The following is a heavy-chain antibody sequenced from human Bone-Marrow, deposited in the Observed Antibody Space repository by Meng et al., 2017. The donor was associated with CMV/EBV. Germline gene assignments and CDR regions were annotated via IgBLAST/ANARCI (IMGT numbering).Heavy chain of an antibody. CDR1: GGSFSGYY. V-gene: IGHV4-34*01. CDR2: INHRGST. Sequence: SETLSLTCVVYGGSFSGYYWSWIRQPPGKGLEWIGEINHRGSTNYNPSLKSRVTIAVDTSKNQFSLKLSAVTAADTAVYYCGRTVNDDFWSGSAVGSVDYWGQGTLVTVSS. J-gene: IGHJ4*02. D-gene: IGHD3-3*01. CDR3: GRTVNDDFWSGSAVGSVDY.